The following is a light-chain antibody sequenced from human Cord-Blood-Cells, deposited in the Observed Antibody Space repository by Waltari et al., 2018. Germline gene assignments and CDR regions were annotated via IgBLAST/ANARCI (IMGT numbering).Light chain of an antibody. V-gene: IGKV4-1*01. CDR3: QQYYSTPYS. Sequence: DIVMTQSPDSLAVSLGERATINCKSTQSVLYSSNKKNSLAWYQQKPGQPPKLLIYWASTRESGVPDRFSGSGCGTDFTLTISSLQAEDVAVYYCQQYYSTPYSFGQGTKLEIK. CDR2: WAS. J-gene: IGKJ2*03. CDR1: QSVLYSSNKKNS.